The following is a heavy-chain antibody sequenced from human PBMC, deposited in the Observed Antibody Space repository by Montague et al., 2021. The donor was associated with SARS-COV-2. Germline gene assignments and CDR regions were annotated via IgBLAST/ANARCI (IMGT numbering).Heavy chain of an antibody. J-gene: IGHJ3*02. Sequence: SETLSLTCTVSGGSISSSNYYWGWIRQPPGKGLEWIGSIYDSGSTYYNPSLKSRVTISVDTSKNHFSLKLSSVTAADTAVYYCARRGRKLLPVAITIGGFDIWGQGTMVTVSS. CDR2: IYDSGST. CDR3: ARRGRKLLPVAITIGGFDI. D-gene: IGHD3-22*01. V-gene: IGHV4-39*02. CDR1: GGSISSSNYY.